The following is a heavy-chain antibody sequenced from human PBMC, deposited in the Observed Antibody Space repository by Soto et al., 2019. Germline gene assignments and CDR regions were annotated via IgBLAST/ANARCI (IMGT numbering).Heavy chain of an antibody. CDR1: GFTLSNYG. V-gene: IGHV3-23*01. CDR3: AKAWRSY. Sequence: GGSLRLSCAASGFTLSNYGMTWVRQAPGKGLEWVAGISGSDGSTYYADSVKGRFTISRDNSKNTLYLQMNSLRAEDTAVYYCAKAWRSYWGQGTLVTVSS. J-gene: IGHJ4*02. D-gene: IGHD1-1*01. CDR2: ISGSDGST.